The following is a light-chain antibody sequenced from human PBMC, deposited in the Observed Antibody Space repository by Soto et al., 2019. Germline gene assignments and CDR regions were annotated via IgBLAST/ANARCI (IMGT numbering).Light chain of an antibody. CDR1: QSVSSNY. J-gene: IGKJ1*01. CDR3: PQYDTSPWT. Sequence: ETVLTQSPGTLSLSPGERATLSCRASQSVSSNYLAWYQQKPGQAPRLVINGASSRATGIPDRFSGSGSGRDFSLSMSRLEPEDCAVYYCPQYDTSPWTFGQGTKVEIK. V-gene: IGKV3-20*01. CDR2: GAS.